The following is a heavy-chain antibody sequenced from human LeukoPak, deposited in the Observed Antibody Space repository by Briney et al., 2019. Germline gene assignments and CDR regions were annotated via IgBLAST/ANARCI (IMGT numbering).Heavy chain of an antibody. J-gene: IGHJ4*02. Sequence: PSETLSLTCTVSGGSTSSGDYYWSWIRQPPGKGLEWIGYIYYSGSTYYNPSLKSRVTISVDTSKNQFSLKLSSVTAADTAVYYCARDHRGMYSSSFCDWGQGTLVTVSS. CDR2: IYYSGST. CDR3: ARDHRGMYSSSFCD. D-gene: IGHD6-13*01. V-gene: IGHV4-30-4*01. CDR1: GGSTSSGDYY.